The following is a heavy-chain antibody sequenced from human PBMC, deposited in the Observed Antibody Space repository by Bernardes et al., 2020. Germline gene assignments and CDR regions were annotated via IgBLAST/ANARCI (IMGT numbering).Heavy chain of an antibody. CDR3: ARGRRQITIGITMVRGVLTNDY. J-gene: IGHJ4*02. Sequence: ASVKVSCKASGYTFTSYDINWVRQATGQGLEWMGWMNPNSGNTGYAQKFQGRVTMTRNTSISTAYMELSSLRSEDTAVYYCARGRRQITIGITMVRGVLTNDYWGQGTLVTVSS. V-gene: IGHV1-8*01. CDR1: GYTFTSYD. CDR2: MNPNSGNT. D-gene: IGHD3-10*01.